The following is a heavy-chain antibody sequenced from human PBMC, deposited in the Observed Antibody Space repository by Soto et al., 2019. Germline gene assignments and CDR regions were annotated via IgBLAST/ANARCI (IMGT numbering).Heavy chain of an antibody. V-gene: IGHV1-46*03. CDR3: ARGQWISAVAGTERSWFDP. D-gene: IGHD6-19*01. Sequence: ASVKVSCKASGYTFTSYYMHWVRQAPGQGLEWMGIINPSGGSTSYAQKFQGRVTMTRDTSTSTVYMELSSLRSEDTAVYYCARGQWISAVAGTERSWFDPWGQGTLVTVSS. CDR1: GYTFTSYY. J-gene: IGHJ5*02. CDR2: INPSGGST.